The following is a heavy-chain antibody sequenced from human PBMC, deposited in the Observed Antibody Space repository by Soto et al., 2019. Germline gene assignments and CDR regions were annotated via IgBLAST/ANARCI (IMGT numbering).Heavy chain of an antibody. CDR1: GFTFSSYG. CDR2: ISNDGSNK. CDR3: AKDLGGLVYTFDY. D-gene: IGHD6-19*01. J-gene: IGHJ4*02. V-gene: IGHV3-30*18. Sequence: QVQLVESGGGVVQPGRSLRLSCAASGFTFSSYGMHWVRQAPGKGLEWVTVISNDGSNKYYADSVKGRFTISRDNSKNTLDLQLNSLRAEDTAVYYCAKDLGGLVYTFDYWGQGTLVTVSS.